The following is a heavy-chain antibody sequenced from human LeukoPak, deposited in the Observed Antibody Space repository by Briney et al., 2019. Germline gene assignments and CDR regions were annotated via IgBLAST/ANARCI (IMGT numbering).Heavy chain of an antibody. V-gene: IGHV4-59*08. D-gene: IGHD1-26*01. Sequence: PSETLSLTCTVSGGSISSYYWIWIRQPPGKGREWIGYIYYSGSTNYNPSLKSRVTISVDTSKNQFSLKLSSVTAADTAVYYCARRKERSVSLDYWGQGTLVTVSS. CDR3: ARRKERSVSLDY. CDR1: GGSISSYY. CDR2: IYYSGST. J-gene: IGHJ4*02.